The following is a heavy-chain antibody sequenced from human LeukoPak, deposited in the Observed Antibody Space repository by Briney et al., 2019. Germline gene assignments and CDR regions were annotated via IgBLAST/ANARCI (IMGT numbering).Heavy chain of an antibody. D-gene: IGHD4/OR15-4a*01. CDR3: AGGLTQPFDY. V-gene: IGHV4-59*08. CDR2: IYYSGST. CDR1: GGSISSYY. J-gene: IGHJ4*02. Sequence: SETLSLTCTVSGGSISSYYWSWIRQPPGKGLEWIGYIYYSGSTNYNPSLKSRVTISVDTSKNQFSLKLSSVTAADTAVYYYAGGLTQPFDYWGQGTLVTVSS.